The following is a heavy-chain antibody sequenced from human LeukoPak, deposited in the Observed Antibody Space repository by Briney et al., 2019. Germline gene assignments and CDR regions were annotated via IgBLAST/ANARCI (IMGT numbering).Heavy chain of an antibody. D-gene: IGHD2-21*02. J-gene: IGHJ4*02. V-gene: IGHV1-46*01. CDR3: ARATHGCGGDCYEFDY. CDR2: INPSGGST. Sequence: ASVKVSCKASGYTLTSYYMHWVRQAPGQGLEWMGIINPSGGSTSYAQKFQGRVTMTRDTSTSTVYMELSSLRSEDTAVYYCARATHGCGGDCYEFDYWGQGTLVTVSS. CDR1: GYTLTSYY.